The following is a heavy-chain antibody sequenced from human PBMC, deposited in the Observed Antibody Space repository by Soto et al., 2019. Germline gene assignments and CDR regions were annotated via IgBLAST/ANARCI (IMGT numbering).Heavy chain of an antibody. D-gene: IGHD3-10*01. CDR2: ISAYNGDT. V-gene: IGHV1-18*01. J-gene: IGHJ6*03. Sequence: QVQLVQSGGEVRTPGASVKVSCKASGYTFTSHGISWVRQAPGQGLEWMGWISAYNGDTNYAQKLQGRVTVTTDRSTSTAYMELRSLRSEDTAVYYCARMVRGSNIDYYHYMDVWGKGTTVTVSS. CDR1: GYTFTSHG. CDR3: ARMVRGSNIDYYHYMDV.